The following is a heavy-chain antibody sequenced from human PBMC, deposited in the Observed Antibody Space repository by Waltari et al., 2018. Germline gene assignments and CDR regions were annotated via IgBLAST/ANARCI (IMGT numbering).Heavy chain of an antibody. V-gene: IGHV4-39*01. Sequence: QLHLQEAGPGLVKPSETLSLTCSVSGGSIISNRHYWAWIRQPPGKDLELTATISYTWTTYYNPSLKSRVTISVDTSKNQFSLKLTSVTAADTAVYYCATYVGASIGTAAFDVWGQGTMVTVSS. CDR1: GGSIISNRHY. J-gene: IGHJ3*01. CDR2: ISYTWTT. CDR3: ATYVGASIGTAAFDV. D-gene: IGHD3-16*01.